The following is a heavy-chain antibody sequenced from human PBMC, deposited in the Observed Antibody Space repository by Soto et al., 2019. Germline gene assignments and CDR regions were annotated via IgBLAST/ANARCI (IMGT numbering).Heavy chain of an antibody. J-gene: IGHJ4*02. V-gene: IGHV3-11*01. Sequence: PGGSLRLSCAASGFTFSNYYMSWIRQAPGKGLEWVSHISSSGSTIYYADSVKGRFTISRDNAKNSLHLQMNSLRAEDTAVYYCARDWVATYYFDYWGQGTLVTVSS. D-gene: IGHD5-12*01. CDR1: GFTFSNYY. CDR3: ARDWVATYYFDY. CDR2: ISSSGSTI.